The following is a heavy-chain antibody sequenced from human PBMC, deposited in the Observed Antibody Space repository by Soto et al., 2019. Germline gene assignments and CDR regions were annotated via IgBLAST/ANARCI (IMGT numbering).Heavy chain of an antibody. V-gene: IGHV3-74*01. J-gene: IGHJ4*02. Sequence: EVQLVESGGGLVQPGGSLRLSCAASGFTFSSYWMHWVRQAPGKGLVWVSRINSDGSSTSYADSVKGRFTISRDNAKNTLYLHMNSLRAEDTAVYYCARAAVAGEALFDYWGQGTLVTVSS. CDR3: ARAAVAGEALFDY. D-gene: IGHD6-19*01. CDR1: GFTFSSYW. CDR2: INSDGSST.